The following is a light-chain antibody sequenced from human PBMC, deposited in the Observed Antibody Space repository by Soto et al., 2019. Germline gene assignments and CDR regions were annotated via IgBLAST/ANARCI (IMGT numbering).Light chain of an antibody. CDR2: EVS. V-gene: IGLV2-14*01. CDR3: SSYTSLSTLV. J-gene: IGLJ2*01. Sequence: QSALTQPASVSGSPGQSITISCTGTSSDVGGYNYVSWYQQHPGKAPKLMIYEVSNRPSGVSNRFAGSKSGNTASLTISGRQAEDEADYYCSSYTSLSTLVFGGGTKLTVL. CDR1: SSDVGGYNY.